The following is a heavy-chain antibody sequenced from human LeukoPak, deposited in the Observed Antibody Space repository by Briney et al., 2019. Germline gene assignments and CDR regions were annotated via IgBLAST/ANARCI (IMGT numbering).Heavy chain of an antibody. CDR3: ARGARGAYFDY. D-gene: IGHD4/OR15-4a*01. V-gene: IGHV3-66*01. CDR1: GFTISSSY. CDR2: IYGADTI. J-gene: IGHJ4*02. Sequence: GGSLRLSCAASGFTISSSYMSWVRQVPGKGLEWVSYIYGADTIYYADFVKDRFTISRDSNRNILYRQMNSLRADDTAVYYCARGARGAYFDYWGQGTLVTVSS.